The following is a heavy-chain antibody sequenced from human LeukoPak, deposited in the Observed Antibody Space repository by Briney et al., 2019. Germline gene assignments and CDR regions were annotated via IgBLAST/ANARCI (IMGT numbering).Heavy chain of an antibody. Sequence: SETLSLTCTVSGGSISSGDYYWSWIRQPPGKGLEWIGYIYYSGSTYYNPSLKSRVTISVDRSKNQFSLKLSSVTAADTAVYYCAATVVTPWDYYYYGMDVWGQGTTVTVSS. CDR2: IYYSGST. V-gene: IGHV4-30-4*01. D-gene: IGHD4-23*01. CDR1: GGSISSGDYY. J-gene: IGHJ6*02. CDR3: AATVVTPWDYYYYGMDV.